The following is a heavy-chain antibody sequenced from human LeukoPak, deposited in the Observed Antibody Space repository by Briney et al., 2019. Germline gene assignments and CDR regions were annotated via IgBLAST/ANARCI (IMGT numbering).Heavy chain of an antibody. CDR2: INPNSGGT. CDR1: GYTFTGYY. CDR3: ARVRGYSYGQFDY. D-gene: IGHD5-18*01. J-gene: IGHJ4*02. Sequence: ASVKVSCKASGYTFTGYYMHWVRQAPGQGLEWMGRINPNSGGTNYAQKFQGRVTMTRDTSISTAYMELSRLRPDDTAVYYCARVRGYSYGQFDYWGQGTLVTVSS. V-gene: IGHV1-2*06.